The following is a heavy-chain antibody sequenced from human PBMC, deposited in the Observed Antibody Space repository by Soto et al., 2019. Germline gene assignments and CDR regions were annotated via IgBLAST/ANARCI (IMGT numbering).Heavy chain of an antibody. D-gene: IGHD3-10*01. CDR2: IYYSEST. CDR3: ARVAMVRGVIIPGLNWFDP. Sequence: QVQLQESGPGLVKPSQTLSLTCTVSGGSISSGGYYWSWIRQHPGKGLEWIGYIYYSESTYYNPSLKSRVTISVDTSKNQFSLKLSSVTAADTAVYYCARVAMVRGVIIPGLNWFDPWGQGTLVTVSS. CDR1: GGSISSGGYY. V-gene: IGHV4-31*03. J-gene: IGHJ5*02.